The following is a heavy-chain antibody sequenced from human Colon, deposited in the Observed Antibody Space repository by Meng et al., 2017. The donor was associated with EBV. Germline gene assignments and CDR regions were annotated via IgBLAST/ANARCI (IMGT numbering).Heavy chain of an antibody. CDR2: IYYSGST. J-gene: IGHJ4*02. CDR1: GGSVSSGGYY. Sequence: GPRLVTPSPTLSLTCTRSGGSVSSGGYYWTWIRQHPGKGLEWFGHIYYSGSTFYNPSLKRRVIISIDTSKNQFSLNLRSVTAADTAVYYCARVSSGWDYFDYWGQGTLVTVSS. V-gene: IGHV4-31*03. D-gene: IGHD6-19*01. CDR3: ARVSSGWDYFDY.